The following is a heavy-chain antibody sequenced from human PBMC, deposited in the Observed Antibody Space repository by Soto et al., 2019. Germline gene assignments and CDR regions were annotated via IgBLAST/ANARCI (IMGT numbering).Heavy chain of an antibody. Sequence: AGGSLRLSCAASGFTFSSYSMNWVRQAPGKGLEWVSYISSSSSTIYYADSVKGRFTISRDNAKNSLYLQMNSLRAEDTAVYYCARVEPSPIKPSQFTFDYWGQGTLVTVSS. CDR1: GFTFSSYS. V-gene: IGHV3-48*01. CDR3: ARVEPSPIKPSQFTFDY. J-gene: IGHJ4*02. CDR2: ISSSSSTI. D-gene: IGHD1-26*01.